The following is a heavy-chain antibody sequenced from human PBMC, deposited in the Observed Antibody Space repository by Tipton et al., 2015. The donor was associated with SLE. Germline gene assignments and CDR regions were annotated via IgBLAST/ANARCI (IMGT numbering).Heavy chain of an antibody. CDR3: AIDLYDFWAGYFDY. V-gene: IGHV3-23*01. CDR2: ISGSGGST. D-gene: IGHD3-3*01. Sequence: SLRLSCAASGFTFSSYAMSWVRQAPGKGLEWVSAISGSGGSTYYADSVKGRFTISRDNSKNTLYLQMNSLRAEDTAVYYCAIDLYDFWAGYFDYWGQGTLVTVSS. J-gene: IGHJ4*02. CDR1: GFTFSSYA.